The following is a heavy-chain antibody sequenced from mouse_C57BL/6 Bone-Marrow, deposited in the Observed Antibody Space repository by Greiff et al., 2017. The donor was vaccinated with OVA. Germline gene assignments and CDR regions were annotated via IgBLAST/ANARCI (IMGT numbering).Heavy chain of an antibody. CDR2: ISSGGDYI. Sequence: EVKLQESGEGLVKPGGSLKLSCAASGFTFSSYAMSWVRQTPEKRLEWVAYISSGGDYIYYADTVKGRFTISRDSARNTLYLQMSSLKSEDTAMYYCTRDQVITTVVGGDWYFDVWGTGTTVTVSS. CDR3: TRDQVITTVVGGDWYFDV. CDR1: GFTFSSYA. D-gene: IGHD1-1*01. V-gene: IGHV5-9-1*02. J-gene: IGHJ1*03.